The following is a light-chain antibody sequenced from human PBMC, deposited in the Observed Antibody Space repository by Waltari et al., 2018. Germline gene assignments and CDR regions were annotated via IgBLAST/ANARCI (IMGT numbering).Light chain of an antibody. CDR3: VQVTNVPWT. CDR1: QSLVHSDGKTY. Sequence: DVVMTQSPLYLPVTPGQPASISCRSSQSLVHSDGKTYLTWLQPKPGQPPRRLIYQVSNRDSGVPDRFRGSEAGTDFTLKISRVEAEDVGFYYFVQVTNVPWTFGQGTKVEIK. CDR2: QVS. J-gene: IGKJ1*01. V-gene: IGKV2-30*02.